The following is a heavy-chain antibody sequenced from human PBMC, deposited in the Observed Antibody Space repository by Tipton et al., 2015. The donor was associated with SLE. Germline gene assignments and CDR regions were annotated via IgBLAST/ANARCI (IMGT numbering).Heavy chain of an antibody. CDR3: ARSRIVGASGGGADAFDI. V-gene: IGHV4-59*01. Sequence: GLVKPSETLSLTRTVSGGSISSYYWSWIRQPPGKGLEWIGYIYYSGSTNYNPSLKSRVTISVDTSKNQFSLKLSSVTAADTAVYYCARSRIVGASGGGADAFDIWGQGTMVTVSS. CDR1: GGSISSYY. CDR2: IYYSGST. J-gene: IGHJ3*02. D-gene: IGHD1-26*01.